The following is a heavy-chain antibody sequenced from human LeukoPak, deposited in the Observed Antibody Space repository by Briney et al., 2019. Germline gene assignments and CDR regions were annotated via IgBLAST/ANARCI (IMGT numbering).Heavy chain of an antibody. J-gene: IGHJ4*02. CDR3: AREIYRGYPYNDY. D-gene: IGHD5-12*01. V-gene: IGHV4-34*01. CDR1: GGSFSGYY. CDR2: INHSGGT. Sequence: PSETLSLTCAVYGGSFSGYYWSWIRQPPGKGLDWIGEINHSGGTNYNPSLKSRVTISVDTSKNQFSLKLSSVTAADTAVYYCAREIYRGYPYNDYWGQGTLVTVSS.